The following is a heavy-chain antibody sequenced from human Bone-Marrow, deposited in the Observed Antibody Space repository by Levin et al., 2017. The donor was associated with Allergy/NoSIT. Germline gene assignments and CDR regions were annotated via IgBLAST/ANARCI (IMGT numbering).Heavy chain of an antibody. Sequence: LSLTCAASGFTFSSYSMNWVRQAPGKGLEWVSYISSSSSTIYYADSVKGRFTISRDNAKNSLYLQMNSLRDEDTAVYYCARERGGYYYDSSGYYYGNWFDPWGQGTLVTVSS. V-gene: IGHV3-48*02. CDR2: ISSSSSTI. D-gene: IGHD3-22*01. J-gene: IGHJ5*02. CDR3: ARERGGYYYDSSGYYYGNWFDP. CDR1: GFTFSSYS.